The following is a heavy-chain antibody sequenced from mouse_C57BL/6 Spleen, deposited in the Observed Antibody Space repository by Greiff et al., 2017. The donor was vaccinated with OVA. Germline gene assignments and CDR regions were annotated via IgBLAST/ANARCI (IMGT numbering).Heavy chain of an antibody. D-gene: IGHD1-1*01. CDR1: GYTFTDYY. V-gene: IGHV1-76*01. CDR3: ARWTTVVSYYFDY. Sequence: VQLQQSGAELVRPGASVKLSCKASGYTFTDYYINWVKQRPGQGLEWIARIYPGSGNTYYNEKFKGKATLTAEKSSSTAYMQLSSLTSEDSAVYFCARWTTVVSYYFDYWGQGTTLTVSS. CDR2: IYPGSGNT. J-gene: IGHJ2*01.